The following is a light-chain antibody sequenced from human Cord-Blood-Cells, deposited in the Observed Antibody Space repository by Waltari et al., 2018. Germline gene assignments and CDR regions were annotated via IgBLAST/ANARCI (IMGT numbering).Light chain of an antibody. CDR2: WAS. CDR3: QQYYSTPYS. J-gene: IGKJ2*03. CDR1: QSVLYSPNNKNY. V-gene: IGKV4-1*01. Sequence: VMTQSPDSLAVSLGERATINCKSSQSVLYSPNNKNYLAWYQQKPGQPPKLLIYWASTRESGVPDRFSGSGSGTDFTLTISSLQAEDVAVYYCQQYYSTPYSFGQGTKLEIK.